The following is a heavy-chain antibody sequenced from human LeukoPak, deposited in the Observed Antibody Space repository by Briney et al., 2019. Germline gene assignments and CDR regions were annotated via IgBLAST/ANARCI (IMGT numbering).Heavy chain of an antibody. D-gene: IGHD3-22*01. CDR1: GGSFSGYY. CDR3: ARGDSSGYWGRGTRYYYYMDV. Sequence: SETLSLTCAVYGGSFSGYYWSWIRQPPGKGLEWIGEINHSGSTNYNPSLKSRVTISVDTSKNQFSLKLSSVTAADTAVYYCARGDSSGYWGRGTRYYYYMDVWGKGTTVTVSS. V-gene: IGHV4-34*01. J-gene: IGHJ6*03. CDR2: INHSGST.